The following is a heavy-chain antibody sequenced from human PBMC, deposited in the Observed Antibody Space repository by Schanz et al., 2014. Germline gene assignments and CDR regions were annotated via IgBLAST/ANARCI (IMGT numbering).Heavy chain of an antibody. V-gene: IGHV3-23*04. CDR1: GFTFSSYS. D-gene: IGHD3-10*01. Sequence: EVQLVESGGGLVQPGGSLRLSCTASGFTFSSYSMNWVRQAPGKGLEWVSAISGSGGSTYYADSVKGRFTISRDNTKNTLYLQMNSLRAEDTAVYYCAKGRFGELSASDIWGQGTMVTVSS. CDR3: AKGRFGELSASDI. CDR2: ISGSGGST. J-gene: IGHJ3*02.